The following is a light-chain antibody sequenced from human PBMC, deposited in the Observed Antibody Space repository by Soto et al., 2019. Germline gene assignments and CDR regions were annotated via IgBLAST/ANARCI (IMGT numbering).Light chain of an antibody. CDR2: GAS. J-gene: IGKJ2*01. CDR3: QQYGRSLPT. V-gene: IGKV3-20*01. CDR1: QSISNNY. Sequence: ENVLTQSPDILSLSPGERVTLSCRASQSISNNYLAWYQQKPGQAPRVLIYGASSRATGIPDRFIGSGSGTDFTLTISRLQPEDFALYYCQQYGRSLPTFGRGTKLEIK.